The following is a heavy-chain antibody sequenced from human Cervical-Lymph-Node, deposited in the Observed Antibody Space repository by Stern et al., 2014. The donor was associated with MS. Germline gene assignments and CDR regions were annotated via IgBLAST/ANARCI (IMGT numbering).Heavy chain of an antibody. D-gene: IGHD5-24*01. J-gene: IGHJ4*02. CDR2: AWCDGSTA. CDR1: GFTFSSYG. Sequence: QVQLVQSGGGVVQPGTSLRLSCAASGFTFSSYGMHWVRQAPGQGLEWGALAWCDGSTAYYTNSVKGRFPISRDNSKNTLSLQMNSLTAEDTAVYYCARGHIPYAYNYLFDYWGQGTLVTVSS. CDR3: ARGHIPYAYNYLFDY. V-gene: IGHV3-33*01.